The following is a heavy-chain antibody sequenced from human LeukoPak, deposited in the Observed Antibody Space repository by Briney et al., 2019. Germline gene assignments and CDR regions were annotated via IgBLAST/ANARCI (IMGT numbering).Heavy chain of an antibody. D-gene: IGHD3-16*01. V-gene: IGHV4-34*01. CDR2: INHSGST. CDR3: STVGLGYYFDY. Sequence: PSETLSLTCAVYGGSFSGYYWSWIRQPPGKGLEWIGEINHSGSTNYNPSLKSRVTISVDTSKNQFSLKLGSVTAADTAVYYCSTVGLGYYFDYWGQGTLVTVSS. CDR1: GGSFSGYY. J-gene: IGHJ4*02.